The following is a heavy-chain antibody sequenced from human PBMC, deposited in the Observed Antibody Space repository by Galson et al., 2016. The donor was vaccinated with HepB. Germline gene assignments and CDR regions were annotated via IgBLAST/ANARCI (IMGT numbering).Heavy chain of an antibody. J-gene: IGHJ5*02. CDR3: ARGWWSGFDP. CDR2: ISSNGATT. D-gene: IGHD2-8*02. Sequence: SLRLSCAASGFILSSNAMNWVRQAPGKGLEHVSAISSNGATTFYANSVKGRFTISRDDSQNTLYLQMGSLRAEDMAVYYCARGWWSGFDPWGQGTLVTVSS. CDR1: GFILSSNA. V-gene: IGHV3-64*01.